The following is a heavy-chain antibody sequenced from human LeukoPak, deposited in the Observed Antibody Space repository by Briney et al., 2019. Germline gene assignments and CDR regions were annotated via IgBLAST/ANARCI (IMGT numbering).Heavy chain of an antibody. CDR2: IYYSGST. CDR3: ARGPCSTSCHRSWYFDY. J-gene: IGHJ4*02. D-gene: IGHD2-2*01. Sequence: SETLSLTCTVSGGSISSYYWSWIRQPPGKGLEWIGYIYYSGSTNYNPSLKSRVTISADTSKNQFSLKLSSVTAADTAVYYCARGPCSTSCHRSWYFDYWGQGTLVTVSS. CDR1: GGSISSYY. V-gene: IGHV4-59*01.